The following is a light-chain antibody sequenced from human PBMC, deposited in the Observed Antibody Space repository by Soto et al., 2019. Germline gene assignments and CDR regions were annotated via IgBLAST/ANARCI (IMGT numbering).Light chain of an antibody. CDR2: DAS. CDR3: QQYNSYWT. Sequence: DIQMTPSPSSRSASVGDRVTITCQASQDISNYLNWYQQKPGKAPKLLIYDASSLESGVPSRFSGSGSGTEFTLTISSLQPDDFATYYCQQYNSYWTVGQGTKVDIK. CDR1: QDISNY. V-gene: IGKV1-5*01. J-gene: IGKJ1*01.